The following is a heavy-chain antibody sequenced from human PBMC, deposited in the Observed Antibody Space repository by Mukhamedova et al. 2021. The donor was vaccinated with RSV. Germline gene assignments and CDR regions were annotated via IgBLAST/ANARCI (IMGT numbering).Heavy chain of an antibody. CDR3: AHESKYYYYGMDV. J-gene: IGHJ6*02. CDR2: DDDK. V-gene: IGHV2-5*02. Sequence: DDDKRYSPSLKSRLTITKVTSNNQVVLTMTNMDPVDTATYYCAHESKYYYYGMDVWGQGTTVTVSS.